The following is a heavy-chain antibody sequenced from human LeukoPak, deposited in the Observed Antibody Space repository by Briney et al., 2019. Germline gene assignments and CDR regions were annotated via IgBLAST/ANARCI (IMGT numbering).Heavy chain of an antibody. D-gene: IGHD3-22*01. CDR2: IYYSGST. CDR1: GGSISSGGYY. V-gene: IGHV4-31*03. CDR3: ARTYYYDSSGYPTPFGY. J-gene: IGHJ4*02. Sequence: SQTLSLTCTVSGGSISSGGYYWSWIRQHPGKGLEWFGYIYYSGSTYYHPSLKSRVTISVDTSKNQFSLKLSSVTAEDTAVYYCARTYYYDSSGYPTPFGYWGQGTLVTVSS.